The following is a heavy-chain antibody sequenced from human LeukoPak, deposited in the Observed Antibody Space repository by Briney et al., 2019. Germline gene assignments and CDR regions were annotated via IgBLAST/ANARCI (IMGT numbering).Heavy chain of an antibody. CDR3: ARDMRGDSSSWDTDHGAFDI. CDR1: GGTFSSYA. V-gene: IGHV1-69*06. J-gene: IGHJ3*02. CDR2: IIPIFGTA. Sequence: ASVKVSCKASGGTFSSYAISWVRQAPGQGLEWMGGIIPIFGTANYAQRFQGRVTITADKSTSTAYMELSSLRSEDTAVYYCARDMRGDSSSWDTDHGAFDIWGQGTMVTVSS. D-gene: IGHD6-13*01.